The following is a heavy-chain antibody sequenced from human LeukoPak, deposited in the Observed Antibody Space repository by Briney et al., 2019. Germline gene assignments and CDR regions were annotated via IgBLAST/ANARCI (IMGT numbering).Heavy chain of an antibody. V-gene: IGHV1-2*02. CDR2: INPNSGGT. J-gene: IGHJ3*02. CDR1: GYTFTGYY. CDR3: ARDASSDRIKDAFDI. Sequence: ASVKVSCKASGYTFTGYYMHWVRQAPGQGLEWMGWINPNSGGTNYAQKFQGRVTMTRDTSIGTAYMELSRLRSDDTAVYYCARDASSDRIKDAFDIWGQGTMVTVSS. D-gene: IGHD6-19*01.